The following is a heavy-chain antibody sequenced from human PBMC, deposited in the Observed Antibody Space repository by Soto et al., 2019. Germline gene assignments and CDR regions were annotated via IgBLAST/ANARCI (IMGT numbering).Heavy chain of an antibody. Sequence: QVQLMQSGAEMKKPGASVTVSCKASGYSFTNYALHWVRQVPGQRLEWMGWINTGAGNTGSSQKFQGRLFITRNTSASTVYMELISLTSEDTAIYGCARPDLGPSYFDLWGRGTLVTVSS. J-gene: IGHJ2*01. CDR2: INTGAGNT. V-gene: IGHV1-3*04. CDR1: GYSFTNYA. D-gene: IGHD5-18*01. CDR3: ARPDLGPSYFDL.